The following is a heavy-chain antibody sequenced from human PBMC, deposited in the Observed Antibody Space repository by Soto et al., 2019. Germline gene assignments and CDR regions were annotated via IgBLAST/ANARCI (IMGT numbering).Heavy chain of an antibody. CDR2: ISGSGGST. V-gene: IGHV3-23*01. D-gene: IGHD2-21*02. Sequence: EVQLLESGGGLVQPGGSLRLSCAASGFTFSSYAMSWVRQAPGKGLEWVSAISGSGGSTYYADSVKGRFTISRDNSKNTLYLPMNSLRAEDTAVYYCAKDRAYCGGDWDPGRDAFDIWGQGTMVTVSS. J-gene: IGHJ3*02. CDR3: AKDRAYCGGDWDPGRDAFDI. CDR1: GFTFSSYA.